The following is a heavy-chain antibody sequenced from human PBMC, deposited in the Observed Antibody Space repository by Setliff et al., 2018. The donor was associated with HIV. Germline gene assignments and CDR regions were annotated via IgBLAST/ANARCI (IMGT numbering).Heavy chain of an antibody. V-gene: IGHV4-4*09. D-gene: IGHD2-15*01. Sequence: PSETLSLTCAVSGGAISTYFWSWIRQPPGKGLQWIGYISSSGTTNYNPSLRSRVTISIETSNTHFSLWLRSVTAADTATYFCARLGRAIDDGGSSLRLDFWGQGMLVTVSS. CDR2: ISSSGTT. J-gene: IGHJ4*02. CDR3: ARLGRAIDDGGSSLRLDF. CDR1: GGAISTYF.